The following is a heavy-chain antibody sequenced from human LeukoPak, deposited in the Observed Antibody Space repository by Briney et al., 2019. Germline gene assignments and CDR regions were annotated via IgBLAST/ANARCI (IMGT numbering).Heavy chain of an antibody. CDR3: ARLRGTTWHYDTSGYRMDDY. J-gene: IGHJ4*02. CDR2: ISSSSSYI. Sequence: GGSLRLSCTASGFTFSFYSMNWVRQAPGKGLEWVSSISSSSSYINYADSVKGRFTISRDNAKKSLYLQMNNLRAEDTAVYYCARLRGTTWHYDTSGYRMDDYWGQGTLVTVSS. D-gene: IGHD3-22*01. CDR1: GFTFSFYS. V-gene: IGHV3-21*01.